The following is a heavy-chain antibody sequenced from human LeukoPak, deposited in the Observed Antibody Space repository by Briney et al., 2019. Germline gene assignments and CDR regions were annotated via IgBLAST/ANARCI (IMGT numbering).Heavy chain of an antibody. D-gene: IGHD6-6*01. CDR3: AKGGAARPKIL. Sequence: GGTLRLSCVVSGFTFSDYYMSWIRQAPGKGLEWVSYISSSGSTIYYADSVKGRFTISRDNSKNTLYLQMNSLRAEDTAVYYCAKGGAARPKILWGQGTLVTVSS. V-gene: IGHV3-11*01. CDR2: ISSSGSTI. J-gene: IGHJ4*02. CDR1: GFTFSDYY.